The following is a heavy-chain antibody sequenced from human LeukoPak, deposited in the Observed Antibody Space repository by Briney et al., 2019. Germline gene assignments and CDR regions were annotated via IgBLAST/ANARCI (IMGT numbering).Heavy chain of an antibody. CDR3: ARMNIAAAGHFDY. J-gene: IGHJ4*02. V-gene: IGHV4-39*01. CDR2: IYYSGST. D-gene: IGHD6-13*01. CDR1: GGSISSSSYY. Sequence: SETLSLTCTVSGGSISSSSYYWGWIRQPPGKGLEWIGSIYYSGSTYYNPSLKSRVTISVDTSKNQFSLKLSSVTAADTAVYHCARMNIAAAGHFDYWGQGTLVTVSS.